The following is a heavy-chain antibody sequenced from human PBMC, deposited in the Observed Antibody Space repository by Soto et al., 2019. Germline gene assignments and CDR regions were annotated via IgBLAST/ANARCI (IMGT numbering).Heavy chain of an antibody. CDR1: GFTFSGSA. Sequence: GGSLRLSCAASGFTFSGSAMHWVRQASGKGLEWVGRIRSKANSYATAYAASVKGRFTISRDDSKNTAYLQMNSLKTEDTAVYYCARDLERRTAKHYYMDVWGKGTTVTVSS. J-gene: IGHJ6*03. D-gene: IGHD1-1*01. CDR2: IRSKANSYAT. V-gene: IGHV3-73*01. CDR3: ARDLERRTAKHYYMDV.